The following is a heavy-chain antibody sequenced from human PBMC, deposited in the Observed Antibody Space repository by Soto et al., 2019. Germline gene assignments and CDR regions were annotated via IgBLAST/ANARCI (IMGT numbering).Heavy chain of an antibody. CDR3: AHQTYYYGSGTIDV. V-gene: IGHV2-5*02. J-gene: IGHJ6*02. D-gene: IGHD3-10*01. Sequence: QITLKESGPTLLKPTQTLTLTCTFSGFSLSTSGVGVGWIRQPPGKALQWLALIYWDDDKRYSPSLRNRLTITKDPSKNHVVLTMTNMDPVDTATYYCAHQTYYYGSGTIDVWGQGTTVTVSS. CDR2: IYWDDDK. CDR1: GFSLSTSGVG.